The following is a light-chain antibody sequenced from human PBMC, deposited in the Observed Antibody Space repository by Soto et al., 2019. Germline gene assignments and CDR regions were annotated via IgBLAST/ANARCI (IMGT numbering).Light chain of an antibody. CDR3: SSYTTSSTLDV. CDR2: EIS. J-gene: IGLJ1*01. CDR1: SSDVGGYNY. Sequence: QSALTQPASVSGSPGQSITISCTGASSDVGGYNYVSWYQQHPDKAPKLMIYEISNRPSGVSNRFSGSKSGNTASLTISGLQAEDEAVYYCSSYTTSSTLDVFGTGTKLTVL. V-gene: IGLV2-14*01.